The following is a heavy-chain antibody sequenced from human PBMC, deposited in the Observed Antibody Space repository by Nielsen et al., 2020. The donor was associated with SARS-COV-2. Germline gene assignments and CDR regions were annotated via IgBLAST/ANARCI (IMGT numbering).Heavy chain of an antibody. Sequence: ESLKISCAASGFTFSSYWMHWVRQAPGKGLVWVSRINSDGSSTRYADSVKGRFTISRDNAKNTLYLQMNSLRAEDTAVYYCARDRGRALQNWFDPWGQGTLVTVSS. V-gene: IGHV3-74*01. CDR3: ARDRGRALQNWFDP. CDR1: GFTFSSYW. CDR2: INSDGSST. D-gene: IGHD1-26*01. J-gene: IGHJ5*02.